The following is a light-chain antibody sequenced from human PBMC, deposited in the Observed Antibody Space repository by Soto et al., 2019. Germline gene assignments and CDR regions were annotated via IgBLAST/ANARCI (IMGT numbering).Light chain of an antibody. V-gene: IGKV1-39*01. Sequence: DIQMTQSPSSLSASVGDRVTITCRASQSISDYLNWYQQIPGKSPKLLIYAASNLQSGVPSRFSGSGSGTDFTLTISSLQPEDFAVDYCQQRYSTPLTFGGGTKVEIK. CDR2: AAS. J-gene: IGKJ4*01. CDR3: QQRYSTPLT. CDR1: QSISDY.